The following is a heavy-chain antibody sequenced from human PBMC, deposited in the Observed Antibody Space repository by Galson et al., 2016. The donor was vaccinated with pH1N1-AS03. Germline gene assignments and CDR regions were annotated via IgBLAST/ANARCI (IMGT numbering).Heavy chain of an antibody. V-gene: IGHV4-59*01. CDR3: ARDPSWFGEEQYYFDY. CDR1: DGSIRSYF. D-gene: IGHD3-10*01. J-gene: IGHJ4*02. CDR2: ILHGGST. Sequence: SETLSLTCGVSDGSIRSYFWSWIRQAPGKRLEWIGNILHGGSTKYNPTLKSRVTMSTDTFKNQISLRLNSVIAADTAVYYCARDPSWFGEEQYYFDYWSQGKMVTVSS.